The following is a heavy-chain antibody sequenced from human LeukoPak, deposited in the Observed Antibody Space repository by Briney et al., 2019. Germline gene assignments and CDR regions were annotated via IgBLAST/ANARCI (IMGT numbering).Heavy chain of an antibody. CDR2: ISWDGGST. CDR3: AKEGQGYYMDV. J-gene: IGHJ6*03. Sequence: GGSLSLTCAGSGLTFDDYAMHWVRQAPGTGREWVSLISWDGGSTYYADSVKGRFTISRDNSKNSLYLQMNSLRAEDTALYYCAKEGQGYYMDVWGKGTTVTVSS. V-gene: IGHV3-43D*03. CDR1: GLTFDDYA.